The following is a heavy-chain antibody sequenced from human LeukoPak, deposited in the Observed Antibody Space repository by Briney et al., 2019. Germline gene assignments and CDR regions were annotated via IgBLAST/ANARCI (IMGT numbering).Heavy chain of an antibody. J-gene: IGHJ4*02. CDR2: IIPIFGTA. CDR1: GGTFSSYA. V-gene: IGHV1-69*06. D-gene: IGHD3-16*02. Sequence: SVKVSCKASGGTFSSYAISWVRQAPGQGLEWMGGIIPIFGTANYAQKFQGRVTITADKSTSTAYMELSSLRSEDTAVYYCAIDSLYDYVWGSYRKARYFDYWGQGTLVTVSS. CDR3: AIDSLYDYVWGSYRKARYFDY.